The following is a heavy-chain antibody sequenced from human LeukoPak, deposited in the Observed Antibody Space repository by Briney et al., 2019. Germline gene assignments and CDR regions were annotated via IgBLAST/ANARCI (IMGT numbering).Heavy chain of an antibody. CDR3: AILSNFDY. V-gene: IGHV3-43*02. J-gene: IGHJ4*02. CDR1: GFTFDVYA. Sequence: GGSLRLSCTASGFTFDVYAMHWVRQAPGKGLEWVSLISGDGGSTYYADSVKGRFTISRDNSKNSLYLQMNSLRTEDTALYYCAILSNFDYWGQGTLVTVSS. CDR2: ISGDGGST.